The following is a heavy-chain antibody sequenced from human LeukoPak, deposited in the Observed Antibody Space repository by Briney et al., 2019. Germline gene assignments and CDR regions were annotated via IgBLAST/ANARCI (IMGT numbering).Heavy chain of an antibody. CDR1: GFGFPSYW. CDR3: ATLKGGEDTEIND. Sequence: GEPMHFSCQGFGFGFPSYWIGWVRTVPGKGLGWVGIIYPGDSDTRYSPSFQGQVTISADKSISIAYLQWSSLKASDTAMYYCATLKGGEDTEINDWGQGGLVTVSA. CDR2: IYPGDSDT. D-gene: IGHD3-16*01. J-gene: IGHJ4*02. V-gene: IGHV5-51*01.